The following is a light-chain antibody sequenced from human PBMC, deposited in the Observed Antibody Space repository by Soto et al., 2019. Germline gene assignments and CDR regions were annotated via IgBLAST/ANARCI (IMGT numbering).Light chain of an antibody. Sequence: EIVMTQSPATLSVSPGERATLSCMASQSVSRNLAWYQQKPGQAPRLLIYGASTRATGIPARFSGSGSGTEFTLTISSLQSEDFAVYYCQQYNNWPRTFGQGTKV. V-gene: IGKV3-15*01. CDR1: QSVSRN. J-gene: IGKJ1*01. CDR2: GAS. CDR3: QQYNNWPRT.